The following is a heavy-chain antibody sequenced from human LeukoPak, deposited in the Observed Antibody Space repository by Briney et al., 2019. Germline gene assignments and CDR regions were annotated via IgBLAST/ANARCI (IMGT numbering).Heavy chain of an antibody. Sequence: SETLSLTCTVSGGSISSHYWSWIRQPPGKGLEWIGYIYYSGSTNYNPSLKSRVTISVDTSKNQFSLKLSSVTAADTAVYYCARVSSGIAAAGTIDYWGQGTLVTVSS. V-gene: IGHV4-59*11. D-gene: IGHD6-13*01. CDR1: GGSISSHY. CDR2: IYYSGST. CDR3: ARVSSGIAAAGTIDY. J-gene: IGHJ4*02.